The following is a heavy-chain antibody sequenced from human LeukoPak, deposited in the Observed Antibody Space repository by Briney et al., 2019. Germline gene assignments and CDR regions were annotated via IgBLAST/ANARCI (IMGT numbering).Heavy chain of an antibody. CDR1: GFTFSSYE. V-gene: IGHV3-48*03. Sequence: PGGSLRLSCAASGFTFSSYEMNWVRQAPGKGLEWVSYISSSGSTIYYADSVKGRFTISRDNAKNSLYLQMNSLRAEDTAVYYCARDFGGDYYDSSGSPNWFDPWGQGTLVTVSS. CDR3: ARDFGGDYYDSSGSPNWFDP. D-gene: IGHD3-22*01. CDR2: ISSSGSTI. J-gene: IGHJ5*02.